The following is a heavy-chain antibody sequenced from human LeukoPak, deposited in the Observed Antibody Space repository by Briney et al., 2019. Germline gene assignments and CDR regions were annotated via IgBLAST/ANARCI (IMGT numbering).Heavy chain of an antibody. Sequence: SETLSLTCSVSGGSITSDYWSWIRQSPGKGLEWIGFIYDSGSTIYNPSLKSRVTIPVDTSKNQFSLKLRSVTAADTAIYYCAMSPPGGAWFDPWGQGTLVTVSS. J-gene: IGHJ5*02. V-gene: IGHV4-4*09. D-gene: IGHD1-26*01. CDR1: GGSITSDY. CDR3: AMSPPGGAWFDP. CDR2: IYDSGST.